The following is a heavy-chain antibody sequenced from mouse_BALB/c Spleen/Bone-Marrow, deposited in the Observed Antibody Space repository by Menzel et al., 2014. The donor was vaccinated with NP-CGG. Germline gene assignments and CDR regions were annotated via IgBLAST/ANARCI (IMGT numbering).Heavy chain of an antibody. Sequence: EVKLLESGGGLVQPKGSLKLSCAASGFTFNTYAMNWVRQAPGKGLEWAARIRSKSNNYATYYADSVKDRFTVSRDDSQSMLFLQMNNLKTEDTAMYYCVRSDDGCFAYWGQGTLVTVSA. CDR1: GFTFNTYA. D-gene: IGHD2-3*01. V-gene: IGHV10-1*02. CDR3: VRSDDGCFAY. CDR2: IRSKSNNYAT. J-gene: IGHJ3*01.